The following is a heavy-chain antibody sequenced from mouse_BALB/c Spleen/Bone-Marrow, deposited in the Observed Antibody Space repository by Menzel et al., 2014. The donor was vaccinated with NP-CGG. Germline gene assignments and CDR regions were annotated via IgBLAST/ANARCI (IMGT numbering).Heavy chain of an antibody. CDR3: ARHQRYYAMDY. J-gene: IGHJ4*01. V-gene: IGHV5-6*01. CDR1: GFTFSSYG. CDR2: ISSGGSNT. Sequence: EVQLVESGGDLVKPGGSLKLSCAASGFTFSSYGMSWGRQTPDKRLEWVATISSGGSNTYYPDSVKGRFTISRDNAKNTLYLQMSSLKSEDTAMYYCARHQRYYAMDYWGQRTSVTVSS.